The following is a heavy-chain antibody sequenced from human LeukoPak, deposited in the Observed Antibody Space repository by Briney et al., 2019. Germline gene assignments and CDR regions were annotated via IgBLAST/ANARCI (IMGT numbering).Heavy chain of an antibody. J-gene: IGHJ4*02. CDR3: AKGQAAILTGPHY. CDR2: ISYDGSNK. D-gene: IGHD3-9*01. CDR1: GFTFNSYA. Sequence: PGRYLRLSCAASGFTFNSYAMHWVRQAPGKGLEWVAVISYDGSNKYYADSVKGRFTISRDNSKNTLYLQMNSLRAEDTAVYYCAKGQAAILTGPHYWGQGTLVTVSS. V-gene: IGHV3-30-3*01.